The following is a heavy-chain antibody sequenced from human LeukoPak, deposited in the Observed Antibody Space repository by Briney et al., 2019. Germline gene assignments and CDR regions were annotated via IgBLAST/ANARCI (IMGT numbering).Heavy chain of an antibody. Sequence: GGSLRLSCAASGFSLSNAWMSWVRQAPGKGLEWVGGVKSKTDGETTDYAAPVKGRFPISRDDTKNMLYLPMNRLKTGATIVYYCTSDSRFKCSSWAAFCFWGPGTLVTVSS. D-gene: IGHD6-13*01. V-gene: IGHV3-15*01. J-gene: IGHJ4*02. CDR3: TSDSRFKCSSWAAFCF. CDR2: VKSKTDGETT. CDR1: GFSLSNAW.